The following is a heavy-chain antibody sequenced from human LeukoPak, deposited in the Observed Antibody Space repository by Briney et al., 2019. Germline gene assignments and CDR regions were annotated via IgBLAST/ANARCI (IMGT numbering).Heavy chain of an antibody. J-gene: IGHJ4*02. CDR2: ISGSGGST. V-gene: IGHV3-23*01. Sequence: QPGGSLRLSCAASGFTFSSTAMSWVRQAPGKGLEWVSGISGSGGSTYYADSVKGRFTISRDNSKNTLYLQMNSLRAEDTAAYYCAKGDYYDSSGYEWGQGTLVTVSS. CDR3: AKGDYYDSSGYE. CDR1: GFTFSSTA. D-gene: IGHD3-22*01.